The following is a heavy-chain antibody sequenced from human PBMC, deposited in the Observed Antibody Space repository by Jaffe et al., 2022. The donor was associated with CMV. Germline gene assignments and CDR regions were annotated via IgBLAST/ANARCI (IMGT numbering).Heavy chain of an antibody. CDR2: IRSKANGGTT. V-gene: IGHV3-49*05. J-gene: IGHJ4*02. Sequence: EVQLVESGGGLEKPGRSLRLSCTTSGFTFGDYAMSWFRQAPGRGLEWVGFIRSKANGGTTEYAASVKGRFTISRDDSNSIAYLQMDSLKTEDTALYHCCRDYGGGNSRWFHIWGQGTLVTVSS. CDR1: GFTFGDYA. CDR3: CRDYGGGNSRWFHI. D-gene: IGHD4-17*01.